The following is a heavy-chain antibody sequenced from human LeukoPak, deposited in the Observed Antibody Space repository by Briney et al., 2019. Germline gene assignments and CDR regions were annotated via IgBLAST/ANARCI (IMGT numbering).Heavy chain of an antibody. CDR3: ATDGSFFDK. CDR1: GFGMGERW. V-gene: IGHV3-7*01. Sequence: GGSLRLSCAGSGFGMGERWMSWVRQAPGMGVEWVANIKKDGSKIYYVDSVKGRFTISRDNSRNSVFLEMNSLRVEDTAVYYCATDGSFFDKWGQGTPVTVSS. D-gene: IGHD2-15*01. J-gene: IGHJ4*02. CDR2: IKKDGSKI.